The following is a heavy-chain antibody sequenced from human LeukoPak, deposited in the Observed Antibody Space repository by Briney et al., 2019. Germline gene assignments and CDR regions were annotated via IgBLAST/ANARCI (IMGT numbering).Heavy chain of an antibody. Sequence: PGGSLRLSCAASGFTFSSYAMTWVRQAPGKGLEWVSAISAGGGSTYYADSVKGRFTISRDNSKNTLYLQLNSLRAEDTAVYYCAKAGGWTNYFDNWGQGTLVTVSS. J-gene: IGHJ4*02. CDR1: GFTFSSYA. D-gene: IGHD6-19*01. CDR3: AKAGGWTNYFDN. CDR2: ISAGGGST. V-gene: IGHV3-23*01.